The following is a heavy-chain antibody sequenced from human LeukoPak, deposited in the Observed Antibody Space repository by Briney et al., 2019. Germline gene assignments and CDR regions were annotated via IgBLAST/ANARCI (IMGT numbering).Heavy chain of an antibody. CDR1: GGSFSGYY. V-gene: IGHV4-34*01. D-gene: IGHD5-18*01. CDR3: ARGRGYSYGFSFDY. CDR2: INHSGST. Sequence: SETLSLTCAVYGGSFSGYYWSWIRQPPGKGLEWIGEINHSGSTNYNLSLKSRVTISVDTSKNQFSLKLSSVTAADTAVYYCARGRGYSYGFSFDYWGQGTLVTVSS. J-gene: IGHJ4*02.